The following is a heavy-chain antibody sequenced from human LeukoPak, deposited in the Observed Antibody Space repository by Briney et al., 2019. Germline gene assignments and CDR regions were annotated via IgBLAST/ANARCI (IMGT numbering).Heavy chain of an antibody. Sequence: ASVKVSCKASGYTFTGYFMHWVRQAPGQGLEWMGWINPNSGDTNYAQKFQGRVTMTRDTSISTAYMELSSLRYDDTAVYYCASRGGSGKYDFDFWGQGTLVTVSS. J-gene: IGHJ4*02. D-gene: IGHD3-10*01. V-gene: IGHV1-2*02. CDR1: GYTFTGYF. CDR2: INPNSGDT. CDR3: ASRGGSGKYDFDF.